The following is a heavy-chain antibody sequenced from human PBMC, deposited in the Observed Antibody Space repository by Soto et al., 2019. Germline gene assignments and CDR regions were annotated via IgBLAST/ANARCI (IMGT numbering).Heavy chain of an antibody. D-gene: IGHD2-8*01. CDR2: IHYSGTT. Sequence: SETLSLTCTVSGTSISSYYWSWIRQPPGKRLEWIAIIHYSGTTNYNPSLASRVTLTVDTSKNQFSLTMTSVTAAARAMYVCARHNSYAIDYWGRGXLVTVYS. J-gene: IGHJ4*02. V-gene: IGHV4-59*01. CDR1: GTSISSYY. CDR3: ARHNSYAIDY.